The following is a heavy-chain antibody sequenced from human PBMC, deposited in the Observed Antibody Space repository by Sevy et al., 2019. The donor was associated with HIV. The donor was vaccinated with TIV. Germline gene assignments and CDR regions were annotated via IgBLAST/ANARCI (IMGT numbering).Heavy chain of an antibody. CDR3: AREVDGLDYYYYYGMDV. J-gene: IGHJ6*02. CDR2: ISAYNGNT. V-gene: IGHV1-18*01. Sequence: ASVKVSCKASGYTFTSYGISWVRQAPGQGLEWMGWISAYNGNTNYAQKLQGRVTMTTDTSTSTAYMELMSLRSDDTAVYYCAREVDGLDYYYYYGMDVWGQGTTVTVSS. CDR1: GYTFTSYG.